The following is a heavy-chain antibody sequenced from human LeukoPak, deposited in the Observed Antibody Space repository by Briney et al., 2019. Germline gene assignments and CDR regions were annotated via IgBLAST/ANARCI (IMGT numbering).Heavy chain of an antibody. Sequence: SETLSLTCTVSGGSISSSSYYWGWIRQPPWNGLEWIGSIYYSGSTYYNPSLKSRVTISVDTSKNQFSLKLSSVTAADTAVYYCARPSIAARDFDYWGQGTLVTVSS. CDR3: ARPSIAARDFDY. J-gene: IGHJ4*02. D-gene: IGHD6-6*01. CDR2: IYYSGST. CDR1: GGSISSSSYY. V-gene: IGHV4-39*01.